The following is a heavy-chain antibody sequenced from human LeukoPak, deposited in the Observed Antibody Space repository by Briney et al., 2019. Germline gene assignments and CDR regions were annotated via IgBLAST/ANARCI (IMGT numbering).Heavy chain of an antibody. V-gene: IGHV1-46*01. CDR2: INPSGGST. J-gene: IGHJ6*03. CDR1: GGTFSSYA. CDR3: ARGYDFWSGFTRGYYYYYMDV. D-gene: IGHD3-3*01. Sequence: ASVKVSCKASGGTFSSYAISWVRQAPGQGLEWMGIINPSGGSTSYAQKFQGRVTMTRDTSTSTVYMELSSLRSEDTAVYYCARGYDFWSGFTRGYYYYYMDVWGKGTTVTVSS.